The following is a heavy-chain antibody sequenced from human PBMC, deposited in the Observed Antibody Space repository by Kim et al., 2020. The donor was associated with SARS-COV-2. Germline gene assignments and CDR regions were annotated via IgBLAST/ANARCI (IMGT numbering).Heavy chain of an antibody. Sequence: GGSLRLSCGASGVTFSDSAMHWVRRASGKGLEGVGRVRSKVNGYATAYSASVRGRFTISRDDSRNTAYLQMNSLKTEDTAVYYCTRVPGTTIAFWDACD. CDR3: TRVPGTTIAFWDACD. J-gene: IGHJ3*02. D-gene: IGHD1-1*01. CDR1: GVTFSDSA. CDR2: VRSKVNGYAT. V-gene: IGHV3-73*01.